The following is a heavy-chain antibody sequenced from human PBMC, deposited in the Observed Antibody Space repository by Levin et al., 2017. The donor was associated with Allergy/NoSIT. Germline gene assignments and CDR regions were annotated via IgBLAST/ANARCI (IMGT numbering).Heavy chain of an antibody. CDR3: ARHGDYYASGFFGY. J-gene: IGHJ1*01. CDR2: VYYNGIT. V-gene: IGHV4-59*01. Sequence: PSETLSLTCTVSGDSINNYCWSWIRQSPGKGLEWIGFVYYNGITNYNPSLKSRVSISVETSKDQFSLKLSSVTAADTAVYYCARHGDYYASGFFGYWGQGTPVTVSS. CDR1: GDSINNYC. D-gene: IGHD3-10*01.